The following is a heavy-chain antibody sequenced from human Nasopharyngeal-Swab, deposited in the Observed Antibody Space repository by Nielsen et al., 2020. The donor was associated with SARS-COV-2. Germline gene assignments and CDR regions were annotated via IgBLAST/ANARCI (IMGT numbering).Heavy chain of an antibody. CDR2: ISGSGGST. D-gene: IGHD5-24*01. J-gene: IGHJ3*02. CDR3: AKSKGMADAFDI. V-gene: IGHV3-23*01. Sequence: ESLKISCAASGFTFSSYAMSWVRQAPGKGLEWVSAISGSGGSTYYADSVKGRFTISRDNSKNTLYLQMNSLRAEDTAVYYCAKSKGMADAFDIWGQGTMVTVSS. CDR1: GFTFSSYA.